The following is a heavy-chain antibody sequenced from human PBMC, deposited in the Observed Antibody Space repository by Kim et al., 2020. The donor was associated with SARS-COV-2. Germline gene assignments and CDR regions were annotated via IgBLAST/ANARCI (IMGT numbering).Heavy chain of an antibody. V-gene: IGHV4-39*01. CDR1: GGSISRSNSH. CDR3: ARLEMTGIGGGGWFDP. CDR2: VYYSGST. J-gene: IGHJ5*02. Sequence: SETLSLTCTVSGGSISRSNSHWGWIRQPPGKGLEWIGSVYYSGSTFYNPSLKSRVSISVDTSENQLSLKLTPVTAADTAVYYGARLEMTGIGGGGWFDP. D-gene: IGHD1-1*01.